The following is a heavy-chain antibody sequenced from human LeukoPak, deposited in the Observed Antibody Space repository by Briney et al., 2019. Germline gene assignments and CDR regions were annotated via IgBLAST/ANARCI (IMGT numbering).Heavy chain of an antibody. J-gene: IGHJ4*02. CDR3: ARDLDGYYYDSSPVGY. Sequence: PGGSLRLSCAASGFTFSSYSMSWVRQAPGKGLEWVSSISSSSSYIYYADSVKGRFTISRDNAKNSLYLQMNSLRAEDTAVYYCARDLDGYYYDSSPVGYWGQGTLVTVSS. CDR2: ISSSSSYI. V-gene: IGHV3-21*01. D-gene: IGHD3-22*01. CDR1: GFTFSSYS.